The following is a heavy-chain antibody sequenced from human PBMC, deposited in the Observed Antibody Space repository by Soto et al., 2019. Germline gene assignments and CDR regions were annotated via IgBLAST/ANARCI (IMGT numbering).Heavy chain of an antibody. D-gene: IGHD3-3*01. J-gene: IGHJ4*02. Sequence: QVQLVESGGGLVKPGGSLRLACAASGFSFGDSYMSWVRQAPGKGLEWLSYISGGSSYTNYADSVKGRFTISRDNSKRSLYLEMNILRADDTAVYYCAKTIVAASGYYFDHWGQGNVVTVSS. V-gene: IGHV3-11*06. CDR1: GFSFGDSY. CDR2: ISGGSSYT. CDR3: AKTIVAASGYYFDH.